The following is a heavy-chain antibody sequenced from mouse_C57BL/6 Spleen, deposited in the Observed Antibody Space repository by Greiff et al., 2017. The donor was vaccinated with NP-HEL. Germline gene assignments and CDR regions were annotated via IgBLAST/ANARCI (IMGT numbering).Heavy chain of an antibody. Sequence: QVQLQQPGAELVKPGASVKMSCKASGYTFTSYWITWVKQRPGQGLEWIGDIYPGSGSTNYNEKFKSKATLTVDTSSSTAYMQLSSLTSEDSAVYYCARSYGSSGYFDYWGQGTTLTVSS. V-gene: IGHV1-55*01. CDR2: IYPGSGST. CDR1: GYTFTSYW. CDR3: ARSYGSSGYFDY. D-gene: IGHD1-1*01. J-gene: IGHJ2*01.